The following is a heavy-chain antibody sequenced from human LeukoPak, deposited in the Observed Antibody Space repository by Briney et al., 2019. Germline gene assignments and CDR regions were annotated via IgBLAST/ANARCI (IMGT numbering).Heavy chain of an antibody. CDR2: IIPIFGTA. CDR1: GGIFSSYA. CDR3: ARDYYGSGSYRRYYYYYYMDV. Sequence: SVKVSCKASGGIFSSYAISWVRQAPGQGLEWMGGIIPIFGTANYAQKFQGRVTITADESTSTAYMELSSLRSEDTAVYYCARDYYGSGSYRRYYYYYYMDVWGKGTTVTVSS. J-gene: IGHJ6*03. V-gene: IGHV1-69*13. D-gene: IGHD3-10*01.